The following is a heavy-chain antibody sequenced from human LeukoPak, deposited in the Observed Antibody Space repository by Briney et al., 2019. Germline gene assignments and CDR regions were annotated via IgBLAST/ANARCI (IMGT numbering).Heavy chain of an antibody. J-gene: IGHJ4*02. CDR2: IDPSDSYT. Sequence: GESLRISCTGSGYSFTSYWISWVRQMPGKGLEWMGRIDPSDSYTNYSPSFQGHVTISADKSISTAYLQWSSLKASDTAMYYCASLTFHYYDSSGYSSRDYWGQGTLVTVSS. CDR1: GYSFTSYW. CDR3: ASLTFHYYDSSGYSSRDY. V-gene: IGHV5-10-1*01. D-gene: IGHD3-22*01.